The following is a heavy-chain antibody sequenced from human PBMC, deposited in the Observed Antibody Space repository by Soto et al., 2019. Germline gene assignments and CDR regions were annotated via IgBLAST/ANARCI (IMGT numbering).Heavy chain of an antibody. CDR1: GVGYSCQA. V-gene: IGHV1-69*06. Sequence: SSKAPGVGYSCQAMSWVRQNNDQGLEWMGGIIPIFGTANYAQKFQGRVTITADKSTSTAYMELSSLRSEDTAVYYCARDGKKPHDFCDYDSTNGTYYYYYGMDVWGQGTTVTVSS. J-gene: IGHJ6*02. D-gene: IGHD4-17*01. CDR3: ARDGKKPHDFCDYDSTNGTYYYYYGMDV. CDR2: IIPIFGTA.